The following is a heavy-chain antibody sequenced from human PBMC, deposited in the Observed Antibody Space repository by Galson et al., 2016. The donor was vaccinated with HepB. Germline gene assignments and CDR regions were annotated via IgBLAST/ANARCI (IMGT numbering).Heavy chain of an antibody. V-gene: IGHV5-51*01. D-gene: IGHD2-8*01. CDR3: ARRLGYCTNDVCPGSDY. J-gene: IGHJ4*02. CDR1: GYNFTSDW. Sequence: QSGAEVKKPGESLKISCRGSGYNFTSDWIGWVRQMPGKGLEWMGIVYPGDSDTRYSPSFQGQVTISADKSINTAYLQWSSLKASDTAIYYGARRLGYCTNDVCPGSDYWGQGTLVTVSS. CDR2: VYPGDSDT.